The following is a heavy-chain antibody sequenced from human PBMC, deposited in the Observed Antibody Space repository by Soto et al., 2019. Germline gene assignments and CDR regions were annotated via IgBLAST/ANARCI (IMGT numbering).Heavy chain of an antibody. CDR3: ASGGLLAGYYYYGMDV. J-gene: IGHJ6*02. D-gene: IGHD3-16*01. CDR1: GASMSSYY. CDR2: IYYSGTT. V-gene: IGHV4-59*01. Sequence: PSETLSLTCAGSGASMSSYYWSWIRRPPGQGLEWIGYIYYSGTTNYNPSLKSRVTISVDTSKNQFSLKLSSVTAADTAVYYCASGGLLAGYYYYGMDVWGQGTTVTVSS.